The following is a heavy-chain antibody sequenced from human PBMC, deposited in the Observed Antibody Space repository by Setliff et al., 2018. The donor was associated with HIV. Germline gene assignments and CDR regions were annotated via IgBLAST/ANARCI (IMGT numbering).Heavy chain of an antibody. CDR2: IYYSGST. CDR1: GGSISSYY. D-gene: IGHD3-3*01. Sequence: PSETLSPTCTVSGGSISSYYWSWIRQPPGKGLEWIGYIYYSGSTNYNPSLKSRVTISVDTSKNQFSLKLSSVIAADTAVYYCARIFGDQGYYYGMDVWVPETLLVTVSS. CDR3: ARIFGDQGYYYGMDV. V-gene: IGHV4-59*01. J-gene: IGHJ6*02.